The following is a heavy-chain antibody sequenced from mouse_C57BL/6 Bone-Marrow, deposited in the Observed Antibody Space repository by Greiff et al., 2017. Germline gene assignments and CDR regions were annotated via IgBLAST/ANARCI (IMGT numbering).Heavy chain of an antibody. CDR2: ISSGSSTI. V-gene: IGHV5-17*01. CDR3: ARSWIYYDYDGAMDY. J-gene: IGHJ4*01. Sequence: EVQRVESGGGLVKPGGSLKLSCAASGFTFSDYGMHWVRQAPEKGLEWVAYISSGSSTIYYADTVKGRITISRDNAKNTLCLQMTSLRSEDAAMYYCARSWIYYDYDGAMDYWGQGTSVTVSA. D-gene: IGHD2-4*01. CDR1: GFTFSDYG.